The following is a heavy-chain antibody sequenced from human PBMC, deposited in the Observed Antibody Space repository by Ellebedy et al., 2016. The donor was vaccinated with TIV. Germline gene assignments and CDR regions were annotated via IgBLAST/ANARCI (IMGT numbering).Heavy chain of an antibody. V-gene: IGHV3-7*03. CDR2: IKEDGSEK. Sequence: PGGSLRLSCAASGFTFSTYWMSWVRQAPGKGLEWVANIKEDGSEKYYVESVKGRFTTSRDNAKNSLYLQMNSLRAEDTAVYYCARGNSGYDGAPAYSYGYRYFDLWGRGSLVTVSS. CDR1: GFTFSTYW. D-gene: IGHD5-18*01. CDR3: ARGNSGYDGAPAYSYGYRYFDL. J-gene: IGHJ2*01.